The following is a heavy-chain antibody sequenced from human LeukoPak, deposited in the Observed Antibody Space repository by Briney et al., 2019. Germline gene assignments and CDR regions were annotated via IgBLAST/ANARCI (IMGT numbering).Heavy chain of an antibody. V-gene: IGHV3-15*01. J-gene: IGHJ5*02. CDR1: GFTFSSYA. Sequence: GGSLRLSCAASGFTFSSYAMSWVRQAPGKGREWVGRIKSKTDGGTTDYAAPVKGRFTISRDDSKNTLYLQMNSLKTEDTAVYYCTTDQLAAAGTDWFDPWGQGTLVTVSS. CDR2: IKSKTDGGTT. CDR3: TTDQLAAAGTDWFDP. D-gene: IGHD6-13*01.